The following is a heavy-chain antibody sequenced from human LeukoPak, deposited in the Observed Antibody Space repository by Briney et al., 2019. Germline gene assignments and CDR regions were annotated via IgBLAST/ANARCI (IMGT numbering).Heavy chain of an antibody. CDR2: IIPIFGIA. CDR1: GGTFSSDA. J-gene: IGHJ6*02. Sequence: GASVKVSCKASGGTFSSDAISWVRQAPGQGLEWMGRIIPIFGIANYAQKFQGRVTITADKSTSTAYMELSSLRSEDTAVYYCARRIAVAGTGYYYYGMDVWGQGTTVTVSS. CDR3: ARRIAVAGTGYYYYGMDV. D-gene: IGHD6-19*01. V-gene: IGHV1-69*04.